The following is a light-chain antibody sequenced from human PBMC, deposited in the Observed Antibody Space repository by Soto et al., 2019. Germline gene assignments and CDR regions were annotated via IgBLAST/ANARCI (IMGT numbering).Light chain of an antibody. Sequence: QSALTQPASVSGSPGQSITISCTGTSSDFGGYNYVSWYQQYPGKVPKLLIYHVSNRPSGVSNRFSGSKSGNTASLTISGLQAEDEADYFCTSFTSDKLYVFGTGTKVT. CDR3: TSFTSDKLYV. J-gene: IGLJ1*01. CDR1: SSDFGGYNY. CDR2: HVS. V-gene: IGLV2-14*03.